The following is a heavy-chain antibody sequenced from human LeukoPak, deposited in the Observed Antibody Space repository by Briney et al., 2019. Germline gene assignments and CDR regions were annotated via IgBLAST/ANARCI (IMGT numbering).Heavy chain of an antibody. CDR2: ISAYNGNT. Sequence: ASVKVSCKASGYTFTSYGISWVRQAPGQGLEWMGWISAYNGNTNYAQKLQGRVTMTTDTSTSTAYMELRSLRSDDTAVYYCASEPFGELSTNPDYWGQGTLVTVSS. CDR1: GYTFTSYG. J-gene: IGHJ4*02. V-gene: IGHV1-18*04. D-gene: IGHD3-10*01. CDR3: ASEPFGELSTNPDY.